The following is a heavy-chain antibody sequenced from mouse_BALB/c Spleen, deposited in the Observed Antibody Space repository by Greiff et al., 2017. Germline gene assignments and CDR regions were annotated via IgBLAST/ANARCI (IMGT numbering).Heavy chain of an antibody. D-gene: IGHD2-4*01. V-gene: IGHV5-6-3*01. J-gene: IGHJ3*01. CDR3: ARARDYEGFAY. CDR2: INSNGGST. Sequence: EVKLMESGGGLVQPGGSLKLSCAASGFTFSSYGMSWVRQTPDKRLELVATINSNGGSTYYPDSVKGRFTISRDNAKNTLYLQMSSLKSEDTAMYYCARARDYEGFAYWGQGTLVTVSA. CDR1: GFTFSSYG.